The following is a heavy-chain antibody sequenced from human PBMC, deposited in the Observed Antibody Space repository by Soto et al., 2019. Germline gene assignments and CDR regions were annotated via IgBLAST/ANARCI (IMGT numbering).Heavy chain of an antibody. V-gene: IGHV4-38-2*01. J-gene: IGHJ4*02. CDR3: ARILSENYFDS. Sequence: PSETLSLTCAVSGYSISNGYFWGWLRQPPGKRLEWVATTYHSGNTNYNPSLKSRVTISVDTSKNQFSLKLSSVTAADTAVYYCARILSENYFDSWGQGTLVTAPQ. CDR1: GYSISNGYF. CDR2: TYHSGNT.